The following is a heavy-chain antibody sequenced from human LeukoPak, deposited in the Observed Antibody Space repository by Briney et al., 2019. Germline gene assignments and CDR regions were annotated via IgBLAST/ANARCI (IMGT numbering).Heavy chain of an antibody. V-gene: IGHV4-39*01. J-gene: IGHJ4*02. CDR3: ARLTPGIAVAGTVDY. Sequence: SETLSLTCTVSGGSIGSSSYYWGWIRQPPGKGLEWIGSIYYSGSTYYNPSLKSRVTISVDTSKNQFSLKLSSVTAADTAVYYCARLTPGIAVAGTVDYWGQGTLVTVSS. CDR2: IYYSGST. CDR1: GGSIGSSSYY. D-gene: IGHD6-19*01.